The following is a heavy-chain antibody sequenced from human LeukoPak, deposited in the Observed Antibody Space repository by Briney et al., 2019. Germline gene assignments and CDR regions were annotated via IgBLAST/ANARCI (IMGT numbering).Heavy chain of an antibody. V-gene: IGHV3-23*01. D-gene: IGHD2-15*01. J-gene: IGHJ4*02. CDR3: AKDYYRGGNCPFPFFDS. Sequence: PGGSLRLSCAVSGFTLNEHALSWVRQAPGEGLEWVSGIIDVGDTYYADSVKGRFTIYRDYSRNTLYLQMNSLRAEDTATYYCAKDYYRGGNCPFPFFDSWGQGTLVTVSS. CDR1: GFTLNEHA. CDR2: IIDVGDT.